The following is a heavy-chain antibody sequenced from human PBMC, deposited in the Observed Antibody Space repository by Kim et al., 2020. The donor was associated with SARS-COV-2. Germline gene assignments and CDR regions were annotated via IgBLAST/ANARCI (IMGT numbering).Heavy chain of an antibody. CDR3: ARLLRDYDILTGPHTDVYYYYGMDV. CDR2: IIPIFGTA. Sequence: SVKVSCKASGGTFSSYAISWVRQAPGQGLEWMGGIIPIFGTANYAQKFQGRVTITADESTSTAYMELSSLRSEDTAVYYCARLLRDYDILTGPHTDVYYYYGMDVWGQGTTVTVSS. CDR1: GGTFSSYA. J-gene: IGHJ6*02. V-gene: IGHV1-69*13. D-gene: IGHD3-9*01.